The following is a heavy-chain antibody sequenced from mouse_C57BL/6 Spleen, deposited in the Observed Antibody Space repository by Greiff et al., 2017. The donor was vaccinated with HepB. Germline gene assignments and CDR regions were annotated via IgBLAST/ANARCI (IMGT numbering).Heavy chain of an antibody. J-gene: IGHJ1*03. Sequence: EVQLQQSGAELVRPGASVKLSCTASGFNIKDDYMHWVKQRPEQGLEWIGWIDPENGDTEYASKFQGQATITADTSSNTAYLQLSSLTSEDTAVYYCTSYGSSFDVWGTGTTVTVSS. CDR3: TSYGSSFDV. CDR1: GFNIKDDY. D-gene: IGHD1-1*01. CDR2: IDPENGDT. V-gene: IGHV14-4*01.